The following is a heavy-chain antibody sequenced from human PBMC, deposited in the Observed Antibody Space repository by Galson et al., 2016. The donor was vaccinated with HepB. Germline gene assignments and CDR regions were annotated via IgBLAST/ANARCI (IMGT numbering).Heavy chain of an antibody. J-gene: IGHJ3*02. V-gene: IGHV5-51*01. CDR2: IYPGDSDT. D-gene: IGHD1-26*01. CDR1: GYSFTSYW. Sequence: QSGAEVKKPGESLKISCKGSGYSFTSYWIGWVRQMPGKGLEWMWIIYPGDSDTKYSPSFQGQVTMSADKSISTAYLQWSSLKASDTAMYYCATQRGNKVGAHPDAFDIWGQGTMVIVSS. CDR3: ATQRGNKVGAHPDAFDI.